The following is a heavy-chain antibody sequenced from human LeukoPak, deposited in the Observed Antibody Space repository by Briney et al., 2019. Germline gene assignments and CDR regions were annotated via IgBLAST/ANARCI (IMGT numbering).Heavy chain of an antibody. CDR3: ARSVYYDSSGYYLGDAFDI. D-gene: IGHD3-22*01. CDR2: IYYSGST. Sequence: SETLSLTCSVSGGSISSYYWSWIRQPPGKGLKWIGYIYYSGSTNYNPSLKSRVTISVDTSKNQFSLKLSSVTAADTAVYYCARSVYYDSSGYYLGDAFDIWGQGTMVTVSS. J-gene: IGHJ3*02. V-gene: IGHV4-59*08. CDR1: GGSISSYY.